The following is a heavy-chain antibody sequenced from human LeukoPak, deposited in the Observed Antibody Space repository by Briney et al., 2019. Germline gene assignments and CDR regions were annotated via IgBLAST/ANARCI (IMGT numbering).Heavy chain of an antibody. CDR3: AKDMNPTYDSSGYFGY. CDR1: GFTFDDYT. J-gene: IGHJ4*02. CDR2: ISWDGGST. V-gene: IGHV3-43*01. D-gene: IGHD3-22*01. Sequence: PGGSLRLSCAASGFTFDDYTMHWVRQAPGKGLEWVSLISWDGGSTYYADSVKGRFTISRDNSKNSLYLQMNSLRTEDTALYYCAKDMNPTYDSSGYFGYWGQGTMVTVSS.